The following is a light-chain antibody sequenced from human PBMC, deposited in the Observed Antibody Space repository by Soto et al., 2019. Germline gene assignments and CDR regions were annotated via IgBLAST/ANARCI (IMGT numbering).Light chain of an antibody. CDR3: QQYNNWWT. CDR1: QSVSSN. CDR2: GAS. V-gene: IGKV3-15*01. J-gene: IGKJ1*01. Sequence: EIVLTHAPATLSVYPGERATLSCRASQSVSSNLAWYQQKPGQAPRLLIYGASTRATGIPARFSGSGSGTEFTLTISSLQSEDFAVYYCQQYNNWWTFGQGTKV.